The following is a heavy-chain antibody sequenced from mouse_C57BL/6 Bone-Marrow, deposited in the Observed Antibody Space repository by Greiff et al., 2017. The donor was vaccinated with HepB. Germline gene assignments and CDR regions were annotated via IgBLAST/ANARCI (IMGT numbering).Heavy chain of an antibody. CDR1: GYTFTSYW. J-gene: IGHJ3*01. CDR3: ARSEYYGSSAWFAD. Sequence: QVQLQQPGAELVRPGSSVKLSCKASGYTFTSYWMHWVKQRPIQGLEWIGNIGPSDSETHYNQKFKDKATLTVDKSSSTAYMQLSSLTSEDSAVYYCARSEYYGSSAWFADWGQGTLVTVSA. D-gene: IGHD1-1*01. CDR2: IGPSDSET. V-gene: IGHV1-52*01.